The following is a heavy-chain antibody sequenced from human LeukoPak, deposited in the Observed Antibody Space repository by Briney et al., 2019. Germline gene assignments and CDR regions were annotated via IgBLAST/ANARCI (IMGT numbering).Heavy chain of an antibody. CDR1: GGSISSYY. CDR2: IYHNGRT. V-gene: IGHV4-59*01. D-gene: IGHD6-13*01. J-gene: IGHJ4*02. CDR3: ARVFRAAAVDY. Sequence: PSETLSLTCTVSGGSISSYYWSWIRQPPGKGLDWIGFIYHNGRTDYNPSLKSRVTISADTSKNQFSLRLSSVTAADTAVYYCARVFRAAAVDYWGQGTLVTVSS.